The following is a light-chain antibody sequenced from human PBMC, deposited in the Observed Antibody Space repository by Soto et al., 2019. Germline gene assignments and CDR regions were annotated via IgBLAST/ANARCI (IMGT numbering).Light chain of an antibody. Sequence: QSVLTQPASVSGSPGQSITISCTGTSSDVGSYNLVSWYQQHPGKAPKLIIYEVSKRPSGVSNRFSGSKSGNTASLTISGLQAEDEDDYYCCSYAGSSTYYVFGTGTKLTVL. J-gene: IGLJ1*01. CDR3: CSYAGSSTYYV. V-gene: IGLV2-23*02. CDR1: SSDVGSYNL. CDR2: EVS.